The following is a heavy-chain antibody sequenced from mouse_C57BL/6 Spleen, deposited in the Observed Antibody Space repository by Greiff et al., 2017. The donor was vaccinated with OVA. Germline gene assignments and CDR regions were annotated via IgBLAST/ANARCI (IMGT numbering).Heavy chain of an antibody. J-gene: IGHJ1*03. V-gene: IGHV3-1*01. Sequence: EVQLQESGPGMVKPSQSLSLTCTVPGYSITSGYDWHWIRHFPGNKLEWMGYISYSGSNNYNPSLKNRLSITHDTSKNHVFMKLNSVTTEDTATYYCARDLNDGYYWYFDVWGTGTTVTVSS. CDR1: GYSITSGYD. D-gene: IGHD2-3*01. CDR2: ISYSGSN. CDR3: ARDLNDGYYWYFDV.